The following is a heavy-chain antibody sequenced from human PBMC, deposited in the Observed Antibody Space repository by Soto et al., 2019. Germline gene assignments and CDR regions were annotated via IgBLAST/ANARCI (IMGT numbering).Heavy chain of an antibody. Sequence: GGSLRLSCAASGLPFSNCAMTWVRQAPGKGLEWVSIISASGYSAYYGGAVKGRFTTSRDNSRSTLYLQMNGLRAEDTAVYYCAKGDLLWDPFDLWGQGTLVTVSS. V-gene: IGHV3-23*01. J-gene: IGHJ4*02. D-gene: IGHD3-16*01. CDR1: GLPFSNCA. CDR2: ISASGYSA. CDR3: AKGDLLWDPFDL.